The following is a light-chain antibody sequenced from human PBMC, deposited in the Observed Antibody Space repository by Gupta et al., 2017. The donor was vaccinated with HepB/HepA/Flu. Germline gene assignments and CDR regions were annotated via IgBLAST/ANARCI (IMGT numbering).Light chain of an antibody. CDR2: RVS. CDR1: QSLVYSDGNIY. Sequence: EAVMTQSPLFLSVTLGQPASISCTSSQSLVYSDGNIYLNWFHQRPGQSPRHLIYRVSDRDSGVPDRFSDTGSGTDFTLKISRVEAEDVGVYYCRQCKHWPYTFGQGTKMEIK. CDR3: RQCKHWPYT. V-gene: IGKV2-30*01. J-gene: IGKJ2*01.